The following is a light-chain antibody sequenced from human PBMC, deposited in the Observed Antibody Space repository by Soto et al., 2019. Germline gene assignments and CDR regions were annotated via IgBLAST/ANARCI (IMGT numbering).Light chain of an antibody. Sequence: EIVLPQSPGALSLSPGERATLSCRASQSIYINYLAWYQHKPGQAPRLLISGASTRATGIPDRFSGSGSGTDFTLTISRLDPEDFAVYFCQQYGSSPYTFGQGTKVDIK. CDR3: QQYGSSPYT. CDR1: QSIYINY. CDR2: GAS. J-gene: IGKJ2*01. V-gene: IGKV3-20*01.